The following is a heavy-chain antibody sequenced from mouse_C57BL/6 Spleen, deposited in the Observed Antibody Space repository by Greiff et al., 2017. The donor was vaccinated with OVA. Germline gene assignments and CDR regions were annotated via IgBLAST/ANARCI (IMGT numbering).Heavy chain of an antibody. V-gene: IGHV6-3*01. J-gene: IGHJ2*01. CDR2: IRLKSDNYAT. CDR3: TGQGYFDY. Sequence: EVKLVESGGGLVQPGGFMKLSCVASGFTFSNYWMNWVRQSPEKGLEWVAQIRLKSDNYATHYAESVKGRFTISRDDSKSSVYLQMNNLRAEDTGIYYCTGQGYFDYWGQGTTLTVSS. CDR1: GFTFSNYW. D-gene: IGHD3-2*02.